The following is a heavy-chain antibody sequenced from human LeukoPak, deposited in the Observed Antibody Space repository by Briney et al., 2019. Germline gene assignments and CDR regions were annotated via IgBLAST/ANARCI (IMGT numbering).Heavy chain of an antibody. CDR2: ISSGSSTK. J-gene: IGHJ4*02. Sequence: QPGGSLRLSCAASGLTFRSYSMNWVRQAPGKGLEWVSYISSGSSTKYYADSVKGRFTISRDNAKNSLYLQMDSLRAEDTAVYYCARDYLLSFDYWGQGALVTVSS. V-gene: IGHV3-48*04. CDR3: ARDYLLSFDY. CDR1: GLTFRSYS. D-gene: IGHD2-8*02.